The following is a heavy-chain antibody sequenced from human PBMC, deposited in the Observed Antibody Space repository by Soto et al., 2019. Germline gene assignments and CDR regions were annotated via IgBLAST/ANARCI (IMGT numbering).Heavy chain of an antibody. CDR3: ARLRGYSYGWDVYYYYGMDV. Sequence: SETLSVSWTFSVGSISCYYWSWIGQPPGSGLEWIGYIYYSGSTNYNPSLKSRVTISVDTSKNQFSLKLSSVTAADTAVYYCARLRGYSYGWDVYYYYGMDVWGQGTPVTVSS. CDR1: VGSISCYY. D-gene: IGHD5-18*01. CDR2: IYYSGST. J-gene: IGHJ6*01. V-gene: IGHV4-59*01.